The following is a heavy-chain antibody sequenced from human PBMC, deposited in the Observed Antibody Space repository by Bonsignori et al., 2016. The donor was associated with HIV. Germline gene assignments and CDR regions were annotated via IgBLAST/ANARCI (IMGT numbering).Heavy chain of an antibody. Sequence: VRQMPGKGLEWMGIIYPGDSDTRYSPSFQGQVTISADKSISTAYLQWSSLKASDTAMYYCARHPESNWGGWYFDLWGRGTLVTVSS. V-gene: IGHV5-51*01. CDR3: ARHPESNWGGWYFDL. D-gene: IGHD7-27*01. CDR2: IYPGDSDT. J-gene: IGHJ2*01.